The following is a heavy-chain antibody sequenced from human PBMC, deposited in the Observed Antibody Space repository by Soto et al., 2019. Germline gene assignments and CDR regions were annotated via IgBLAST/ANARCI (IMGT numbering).Heavy chain of an antibody. CDR2: ISSSDNII. D-gene: IGHD3-22*01. CDR3: ARDLGYYDSSGYFDY. CDR1: GFTFSDYY. V-gene: IGHV3-11*01. Sequence: VGSLRLSCAASGFTFSDYYMSWIRQAPGKGLEWVAYISSSDNIIYYADSVKGRFTISRDNAKNSLYLQMNSLRAEDTAVYYCARDLGYYDSSGYFDYWGQGTLVTVSS. J-gene: IGHJ4*02.